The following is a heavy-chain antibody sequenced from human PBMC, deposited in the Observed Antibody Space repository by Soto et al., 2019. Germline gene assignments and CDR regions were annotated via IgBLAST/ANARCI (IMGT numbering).Heavy chain of an antibody. D-gene: IGHD3-10*01. J-gene: IGHJ6*02. Sequence: PGGSLRLSCAAYVFNFSSYAMHWVRQAPVKGLEWVAVIWYDGGNKYYADSVKGRFTISRDNSKNALYLQMNSLRGEDTAVYHCARCHYSGSARTYGMDVWGQGTTVTVSS. CDR3: ARCHYSGSARTYGMDV. CDR2: IWYDGGNK. V-gene: IGHV3-33*01. CDR1: VFNFSSYA.